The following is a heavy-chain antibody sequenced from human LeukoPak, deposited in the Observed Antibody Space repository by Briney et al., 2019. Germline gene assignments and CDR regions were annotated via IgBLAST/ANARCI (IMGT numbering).Heavy chain of an antibody. CDR3: AREGWCSGGSCYGRDWYFDL. Sequence: GGSLRLSCAASGFTVSSNYMSWVRQAPGEGLEWVSVIYSGGSTYYADSVKGRFTISRDNSKNTLYLQMNSLRAEDTAVYYCAREGWCSGGSCYGRDWYFDLWGRGTLVTVSS. D-gene: IGHD2-15*01. CDR2: IYSGGST. V-gene: IGHV3-66*01. CDR1: GFTVSSNY. J-gene: IGHJ2*01.